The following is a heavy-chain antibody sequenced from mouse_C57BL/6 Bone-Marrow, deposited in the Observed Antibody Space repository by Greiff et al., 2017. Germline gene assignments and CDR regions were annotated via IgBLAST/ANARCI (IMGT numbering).Heavy chain of an antibody. CDR3: TTCYYGRAEAY. J-gene: IGHJ3*01. CDR1: GFNIKDDH. D-gene: IGHD1-1*01. V-gene: IGHV14-4*01. Sequence: VQLKESGAELVRPGASVKLSCTASGFNIKDDHMHWVKQRPEQGLEWIGWFDPETGDTEYASKFQGKATITADTSSNTAYLQLSSLTSEDTAVYYCTTCYYGRAEAYWGQGTLVTVSA. CDR2: FDPETGDT.